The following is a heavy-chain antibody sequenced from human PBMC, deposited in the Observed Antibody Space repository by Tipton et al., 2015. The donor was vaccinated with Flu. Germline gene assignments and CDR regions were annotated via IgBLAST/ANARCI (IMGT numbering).Heavy chain of an antibody. CDR2: ISYSGST. V-gene: IGHV4-39*07. Sequence: TLSLTCTVSGGSISSSSYYWGWIRQPPGKGLEWIGSISYSGSTYYNPSLKSRVTISVDTSKNQFSLKLSSVTAADPAVYYCARDVSGGILTGYRYFDYWGQGTLVTVSS. CDR1: GGSISSSSYY. CDR3: ARDVSGGILTGYRYFDY. D-gene: IGHD3-9*01. J-gene: IGHJ4*02.